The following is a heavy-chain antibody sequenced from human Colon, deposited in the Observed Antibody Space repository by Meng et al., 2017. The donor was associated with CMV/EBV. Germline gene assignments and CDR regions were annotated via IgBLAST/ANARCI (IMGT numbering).Heavy chain of an antibody. Sequence: GESLKISCKGSGFTFSSYWMHWVRQAPGKGLVWVSRINSDGSSTSYADSVKGRFTISRDNAKNTLYLQMNSLRAEDTAVYYCARVKPGIGIVGAASFDYWGQGTLVTVSS. D-gene: IGHD1-26*01. V-gene: IGHV3-74*01. J-gene: IGHJ4*02. CDR1: GFTFSSYW. CDR3: ARVKPGIGIVGAASFDY. CDR2: INSDGSST.